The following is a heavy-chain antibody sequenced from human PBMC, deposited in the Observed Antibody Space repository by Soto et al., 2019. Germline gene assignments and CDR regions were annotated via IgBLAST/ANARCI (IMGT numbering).Heavy chain of an antibody. CDR3: ARQDIAVAGTMIYY. V-gene: IGHV4-39*01. CDR2: IYYSRST. J-gene: IGHJ4*02. CDR1: GGSISSSSYY. Sequence: QLQLQESGPGLVKPSETLSLTCTVSGGSISSSSYYWGWIRQPPGKGLEWIGSIYYSRSTYYNPSLKSRVTISVDTSKNQFSLKLSSVTAADTAVYYCARQDIAVAGTMIYYWGQGTLVTVSS. D-gene: IGHD6-19*01.